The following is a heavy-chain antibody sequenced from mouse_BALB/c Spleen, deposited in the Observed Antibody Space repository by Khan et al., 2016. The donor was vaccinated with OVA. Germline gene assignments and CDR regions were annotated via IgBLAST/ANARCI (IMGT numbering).Heavy chain of an antibody. CDR1: GYHIKDIY. J-gene: IGHJ2*01. Sequence: EVQLQQSGAELVKPAASLKLSCTASGYHIKDIYIHWGKQRPEKGLERIRRTDPANGNTKYDPKFQGKAHITADNSSNTADLQLSSLTSEDTAVYYCRISTINAWGPGTTLTVP. CDR3: RISTINA. CDR2: TDPANGNT. V-gene: IGHV14-3*02.